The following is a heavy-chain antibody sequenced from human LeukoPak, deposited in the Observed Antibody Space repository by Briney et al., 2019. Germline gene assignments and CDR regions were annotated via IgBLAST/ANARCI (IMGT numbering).Heavy chain of an antibody. J-gene: IGHJ4*02. CDR1: GGSISSGDYY. V-gene: IGHV4-30-4*08. CDR2: IYYSGST. Sequence: SETLSLTCTVSGGSISSGDYYWSWIRQPPGKGLEWIGYIYYSGSTYYNPSLKSRVTISVDTSKNQFSLKLSSVTAADTAVYYCASGDIVVVPAAGPVDYWGQGTLVTVSS. D-gene: IGHD2-2*01. CDR3: ASGDIVVVPAAGPVDY.